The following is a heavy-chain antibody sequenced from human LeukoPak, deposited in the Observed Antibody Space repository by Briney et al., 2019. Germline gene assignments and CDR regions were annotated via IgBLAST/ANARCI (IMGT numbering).Heavy chain of an antibody. J-gene: IGHJ5*02. Sequence: SETLSLTCTVSGGSISSYYWSWIRQPPGKGLEWIGSISYSGSTYYNPSLKSRVTISEDTSKNQFSLRLTSVTAADTAFYYCANVPRADWFDPWGQGALVTVSS. V-gene: IGHV4-39*07. CDR1: GGSISSYY. CDR3: ANVPRADWFDP. CDR2: ISYSGST. D-gene: IGHD3-10*02.